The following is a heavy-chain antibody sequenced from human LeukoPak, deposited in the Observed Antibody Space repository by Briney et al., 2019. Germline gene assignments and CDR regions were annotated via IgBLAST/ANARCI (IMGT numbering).Heavy chain of an antibody. CDR1: GGSISSYY. J-gene: IGHJ5*02. D-gene: IGHD3-22*01. Sequence: SETLSFTCTVSGGSISSYYWSWIRQPPGKGLEWIGYIYYSGSTNYNPSLKSRVTISVDTSKNQFSLKLSSVTAADTAVYYCARAAADYYDSSGYYYNNWFDPWGQGTLVTVSS. CDR3: ARAAADYYDSSGYYYNNWFDP. CDR2: IYYSGST. V-gene: IGHV4-59*01.